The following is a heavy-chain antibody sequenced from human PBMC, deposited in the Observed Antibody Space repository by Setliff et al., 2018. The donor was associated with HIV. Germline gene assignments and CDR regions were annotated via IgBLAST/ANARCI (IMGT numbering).Heavy chain of an antibody. Sequence: GGSLRLSCAASGFTFSTYGMHWVRQAPGKGLEWVAFIRYDDTFKHYVDSVKGRFTISRDNSKNTVSLQMNRLRVEDTAVYYCAKVLPSHTDGAFDIWGQGTMVTVSS. V-gene: IGHV3-30*02. CDR3: AKVLPSHTDGAFDI. D-gene: IGHD4-17*01. J-gene: IGHJ3*02. CDR2: IRYDDTFK. CDR1: GFTFSTYG.